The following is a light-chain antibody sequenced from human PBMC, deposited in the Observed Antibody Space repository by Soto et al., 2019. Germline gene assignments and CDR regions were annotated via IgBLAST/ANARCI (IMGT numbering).Light chain of an antibody. V-gene: IGKV3-20*01. CDR3: QVSGRSALYT. CDR2: GAS. CDR1: QSVSSSS. J-gene: IGKJ2*01. Sequence: EMVLTQSPGTLSFSPGERATLSFRASQSVSSSSLAWYQQKRGQAPRLLIYGASSTAPGIPDRFSGGGSGTDVTLTISRLEPEDFALYYCQVSGRSALYTCGQGTSLEIQ.